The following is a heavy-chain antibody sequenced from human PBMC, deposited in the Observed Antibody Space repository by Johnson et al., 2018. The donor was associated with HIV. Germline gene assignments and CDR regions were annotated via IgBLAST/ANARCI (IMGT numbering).Heavy chain of an antibody. CDR3: ARRMVVGYHALDF. CDR2: ISTSGGTL. V-gene: IGHV3-11*04. D-gene: IGHD2-21*01. J-gene: IGHJ3*01. Sequence: QEQLVVSGGGLVKAGGSLRLSCAASGFIFNDYYMSWIRQAPGKGLELLSYISTSGGTLYYADSVKDRFTIFRDNAKSSLYLQMNSLRVEDTAIYYCARRMVVGYHALDFWGQGTVVSVPS. CDR1: GFIFNDYY.